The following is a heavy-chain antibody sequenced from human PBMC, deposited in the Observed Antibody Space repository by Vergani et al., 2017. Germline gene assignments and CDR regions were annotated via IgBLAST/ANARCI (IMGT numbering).Heavy chain of an antibody. V-gene: IGHV5-10-1*03. CDR1: GYSFTSYW. CDR3: ARHVPNYYGSGSLDV. Sequence: EVQLVQSGAEVKKPGESLRISCKGSGYSFTSYWISWVRQMPGKGLEWMGRIDPSDSYTNYSPSFQGHVTISADKSISTAYLQWSSLKASDTAMYYCARHVPNYYGSGSLDVWGQGTTVTVSS. CDR2: IDPSDSYT. D-gene: IGHD3-10*01. J-gene: IGHJ6*02.